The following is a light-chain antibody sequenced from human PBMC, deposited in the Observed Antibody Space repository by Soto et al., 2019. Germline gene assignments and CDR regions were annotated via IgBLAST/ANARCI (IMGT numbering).Light chain of an antibody. J-gene: IGKJ5*01. CDR1: QSVSRR. CDR2: GAS. Sequence: EVVWTPSPGTLSFSPVGRATLSCMASQSVSRRLAWYQQRPGQSPRLLISGASMRASGVPVRFIGSGSGTDFTLTITRLEPEDFAVYYCQKYGGSPINFGLGTRREIK. V-gene: IGKV3-20*01. CDR3: QKYGGSPIN.